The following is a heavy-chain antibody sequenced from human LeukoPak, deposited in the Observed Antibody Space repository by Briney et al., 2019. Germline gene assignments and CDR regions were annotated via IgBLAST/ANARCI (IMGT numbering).Heavy chain of an antibody. CDR1: GVAIRSYY. Sequence: PSESLTLSCRASGVAIRSYYWSWIRQAAGKGLEWIARIYIGGITNVNPSLESRLSMSLDTSNNQISLKLNTVTVTDTAVCYYARRFIDSRYSSNCFYSWGQGTKVTVSS. J-gene: IGHJ3*02. D-gene: IGHD3-22*01. CDR2: IYIGGIT. V-gene: IGHV4-4*07. CDR3: ARRFIDSRYSSNCFYS.